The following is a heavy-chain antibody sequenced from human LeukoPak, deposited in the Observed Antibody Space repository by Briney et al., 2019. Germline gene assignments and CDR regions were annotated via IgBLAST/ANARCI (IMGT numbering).Heavy chain of an antibody. CDR2: MNPNSGNT. CDR3: ARLVAPLTSYYYYYYGMDV. CDR1: GYTFTSYD. Sequence: GASVKVSCKASGYTFTSYDINCVRQATGQGLEWMGWMNPNSGNTGYAQKFQGRVTMTRNTSISTAYMELSSLRSEDTAVYYCARLVAPLTSYYYYYYGMDVWGQGTTVTVSS. D-gene: IGHD2-15*01. V-gene: IGHV1-8*01. J-gene: IGHJ6*02.